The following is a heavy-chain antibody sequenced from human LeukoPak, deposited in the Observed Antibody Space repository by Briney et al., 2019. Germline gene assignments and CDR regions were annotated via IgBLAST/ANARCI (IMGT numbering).Heavy chain of an antibody. J-gene: IGHJ6*02. CDR2: LVYDGFYK. Sequence: GGSLRLSCAASGFTFSNYGMRSVRQAPGKGLECVSLLVYDGFYKYYADSVKGRFTISRDDSRNTLYLQLSSLRAEDTAVYYCAKDLITMVRGSPMDVWGQGTTVTVSS. CDR1: GFTFSNYG. V-gene: IGHV3-30*18. D-gene: IGHD3-10*01. CDR3: AKDLITMVRGSPMDV.